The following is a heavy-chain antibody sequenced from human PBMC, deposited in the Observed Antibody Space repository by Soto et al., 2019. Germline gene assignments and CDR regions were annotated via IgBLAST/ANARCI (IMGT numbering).Heavy chain of an antibody. D-gene: IGHD4-17*01. J-gene: IGHJ6*02. Sequence: PGGSLRLSCAASGFTFRNYAMHWVRQAPGKGLEWVAVISYDGSNKYYADSVKGRFTISRDNSKNTLYMQMNSLRGDDTAVYYCARDPTVSYDDGEYYGLDVWGQGTTVTVSS. CDR2: ISYDGSNK. CDR1: GFTFRNYA. V-gene: IGHV3-30*03. CDR3: ARDPTVSYDDGEYYGLDV.